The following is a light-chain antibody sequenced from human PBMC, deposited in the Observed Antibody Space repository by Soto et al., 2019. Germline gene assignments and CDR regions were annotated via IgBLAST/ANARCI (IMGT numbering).Light chain of an antibody. J-gene: IGKJ4*01. CDR2: VAS. CDR3: QQPDSYPLT. V-gene: IGKV1-9*01. CDR1: QDISTY. Sequence: DIQLTQSPSFLSASVGDRVTLTCRASQDISTYLAWYQQKPGKAPNLLIYVASTLQDGVPSRFSGTGSATEFTRTITNLQPADFATYYCQQPDSYPLTFGGGTEVEIK.